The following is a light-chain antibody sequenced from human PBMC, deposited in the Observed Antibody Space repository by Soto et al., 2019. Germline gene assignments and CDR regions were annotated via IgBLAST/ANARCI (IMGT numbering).Light chain of an antibody. Sequence: SYELTQPPSVSVAPGQTARITCGGNNIGSKSVQWYQQKPGQAPVLVVYDDSVRRSGIPERFAGSNSGNTATLTISRVEAGDDADYYCQVWDSSSDHVVFGGGTKLTVL. V-gene: IGLV3-21*02. CDR1: NIGSKS. CDR2: DDS. CDR3: QVWDSSSDHVV. J-gene: IGLJ2*01.